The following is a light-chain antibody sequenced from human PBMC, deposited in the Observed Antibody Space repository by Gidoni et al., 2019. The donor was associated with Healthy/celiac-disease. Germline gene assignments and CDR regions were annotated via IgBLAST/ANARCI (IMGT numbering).Light chain of an antibody. Sequence: EIVMTQSPATLSVSPGERATLSCRASQSVSSNLAWYQQKPGQAPRLLIYGASTRATGIPARFSGSVSGTEFTLTISSLQSEDSAVYYCQQYNNWPPLTFGGGTKVEIK. CDR1: QSVSSN. V-gene: IGKV3-15*01. CDR2: GAS. J-gene: IGKJ4*01. CDR3: QQYNNWPPLT.